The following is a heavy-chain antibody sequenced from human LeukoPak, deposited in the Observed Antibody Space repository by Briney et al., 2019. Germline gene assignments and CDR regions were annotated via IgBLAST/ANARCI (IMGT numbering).Heavy chain of an antibody. CDR1: GFTFSSYS. D-gene: IGHD2-15*01. CDR3: ASPVVVAASLDAFDI. CDR2: ISSSSSYI. J-gene: IGHJ3*02. Sequence: GGSLRLSCAASGFTFSSYSMNWVRQAPGKGLEWVSSISSSSSYIYYADSVKGRFTISRDNAKNSLYLQMNSLRAEDTAVYYCASPVVVAASLDAFDIWGQGTMVTVSS. V-gene: IGHV3-21*04.